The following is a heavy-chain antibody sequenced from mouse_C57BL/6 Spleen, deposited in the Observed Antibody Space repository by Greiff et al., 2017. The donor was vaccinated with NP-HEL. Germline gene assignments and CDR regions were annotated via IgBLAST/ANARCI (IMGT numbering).Heavy chain of an antibody. CDR2: ISYDGSN. V-gene: IGHV3-6*01. D-gene: IGHD1-1*01. Sequence: ESGPGLVKPSQSLSLTCSVTGYSITSGYYWNWIRQFPGNKLEWMGYISYDGSNNYNPSLKNRISITRDTSTNQFFMKLNSVTTEDTATYSCARRTTVLAPNAMDYWGQGTSVTVSS. CDR3: ARRTTVLAPNAMDY. J-gene: IGHJ4*01. CDR1: GYSITSGYY.